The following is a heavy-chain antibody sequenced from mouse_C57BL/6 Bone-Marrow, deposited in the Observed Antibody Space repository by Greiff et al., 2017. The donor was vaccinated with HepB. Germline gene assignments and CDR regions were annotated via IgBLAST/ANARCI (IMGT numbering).Heavy chain of an antibody. V-gene: IGHV1-61*01. CDR3: ARGLRYGVYYAMDY. D-gene: IGHD1-1*01. CDR1: GYTFTSYW. Sequence: VQLQQPGAELVRPGSSVKLSCKASGYTFTSYWVDWVKQRPGQGLEWIGNIYPSDSETHYNQKFKDKATLTVDKSSSTAYMQLSSLTSEDSAVYYCARGLRYGVYYAMDYWGQGTSVTVSS. J-gene: IGHJ4*01. CDR2: IYPSDSET.